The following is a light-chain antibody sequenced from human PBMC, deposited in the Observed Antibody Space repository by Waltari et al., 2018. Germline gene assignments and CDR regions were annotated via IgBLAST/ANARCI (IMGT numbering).Light chain of an antibody. CDR1: TGAVTSGHY. J-gene: IGLJ3*02. CDR2: DTS. V-gene: IGLV7-46*01. Sequence: QAVVTQEPSLTVSPGGTVTLTCGSSTGAVTSGHYPYWVQQKPGQAPRTLIYDTSNKPSRTPARFSGSLLGGKAALTLSGAQAEDEAGDYCLLSYSGARGVFGGGTKLTVL. CDR3: LLSYSGARGV.